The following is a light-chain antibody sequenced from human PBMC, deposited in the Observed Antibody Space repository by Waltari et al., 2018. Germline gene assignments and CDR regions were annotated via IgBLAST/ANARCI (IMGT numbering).Light chain of an antibody. J-gene: IGLJ2*01. CDR2: DVS. V-gene: IGLV2-14*03. CDR3: SSQSSDNVVL. Sequence: QSALTQPASVSGSPGQSITISCTGTSSDVGGYNSVSWYQDHPGQAPKVIIYDVSDRPSVLSECFSGSESGNTASLTISGLQAEDEADYYCSSQSSDNVVLFGGGTKLTVL. CDR1: SSDVGGYNS.